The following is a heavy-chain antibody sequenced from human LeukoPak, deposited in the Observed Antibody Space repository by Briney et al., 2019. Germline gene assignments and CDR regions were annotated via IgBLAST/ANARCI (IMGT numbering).Heavy chain of an antibody. D-gene: IGHD6-19*01. CDR2: IYYSGST. J-gene: IGHJ4*02. CDR1: GGSISSSSYY. V-gene: IGHV4-39*01. Sequence: SETLSLTCTVSGGSISSSSYYWGWIRQPPGTGLEWIGSIYYSGSTYYNPSLKSRVTISVDTSKNQFSLKLSSVTAADTAVYYCARPGEQWLLFDFWGQGTLVTVSS. CDR3: ARPGEQWLLFDF.